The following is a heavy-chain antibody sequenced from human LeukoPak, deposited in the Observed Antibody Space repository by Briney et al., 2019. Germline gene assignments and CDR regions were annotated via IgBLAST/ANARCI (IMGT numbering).Heavy chain of an antibody. J-gene: IGHJ4*02. V-gene: IGHV4-30-2*01. CDR1: GGSISSGGYY. Sequence: SETLSLTCTVSGGSISSGGYYWSWIRQPPGKGLEWIGYIYHSGSTYYNPSLKSRVTISVDTSKNQFSLKLSSVTAADTAVYYCARLGYCSSTSCYIGVGVDYWGQGTLVTVSS. CDR2: IYHSGST. D-gene: IGHD2-2*02. CDR3: ARLGYCSSTSCYIGVGVDY.